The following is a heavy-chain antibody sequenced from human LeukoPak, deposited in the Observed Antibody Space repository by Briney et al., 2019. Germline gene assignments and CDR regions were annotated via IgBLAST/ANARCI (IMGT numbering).Heavy chain of an antibody. Sequence: GGSLRLSCAASGFTFSSYWMSWVRQAPGKGLKWVANIKQDGSEKYYVDSVKGRFTISRDNAKNSLYLQMNSLRAEDTAVYYCARVVNSGYDHYYFDYWGQGTLVTVSS. CDR2: IKQDGSEK. CDR3: ARVVNSGYDHYYFDY. D-gene: IGHD5-12*01. V-gene: IGHV3-7*05. CDR1: GFTFSSYW. J-gene: IGHJ4*02.